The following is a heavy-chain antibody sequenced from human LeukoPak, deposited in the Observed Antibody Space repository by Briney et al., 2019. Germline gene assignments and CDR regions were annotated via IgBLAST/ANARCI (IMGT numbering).Heavy chain of an antibody. J-gene: IGHJ6*02. D-gene: IGHD6-13*01. CDR1: GFTFSSYA. Sequence: PGRSLRLSCAASGFTFSSYAMHWVRQAPGKGLEWVAVISYDGSNKYYADSVKGRFTISRDNSKNTLYLQMNSLRAEDTAVYYCASGIAAAGPTRWPGDYYYYGMDVWGQGTTVTVSS. CDR3: ASGIAAAGPTRWPGDYYYYGMDV. V-gene: IGHV3-30-3*01. CDR2: ISYDGSNK.